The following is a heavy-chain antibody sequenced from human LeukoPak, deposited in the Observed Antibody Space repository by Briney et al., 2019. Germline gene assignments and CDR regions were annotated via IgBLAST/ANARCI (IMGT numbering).Heavy chain of an antibody. CDR3: ARGRSYGFDFDS. Sequence: PSETLSLTCDVSGVSLNTCCYYWTWIRQPPGKGLEWIGYKYYSGSTRYNSSLRSRLTISLDSSKNQFSLRLTSVTAADPAVYYCARGRSYGFDFDSWGPGTLVIVSS. V-gene: IGHV4-61*01. D-gene: IGHD5-18*01. CDR1: GVSLNTCCYY. J-gene: IGHJ4*02. CDR2: KYYSGST.